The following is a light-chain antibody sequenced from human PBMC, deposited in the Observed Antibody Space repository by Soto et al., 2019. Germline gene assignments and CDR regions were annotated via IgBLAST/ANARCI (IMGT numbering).Light chain of an antibody. Sequence: EIVLTQSPATLSLSPGERATLSCRASQSVSSYLAWYQQRPGQAPRLLIYDASNRATGIPARFSGSGSGTHFTLTISSLGPEDFAVYYCQQRSNWPPGFGPGTKVEIK. J-gene: IGKJ3*01. CDR1: QSVSSY. V-gene: IGKV3-11*01. CDR2: DAS. CDR3: QQRSNWPPG.